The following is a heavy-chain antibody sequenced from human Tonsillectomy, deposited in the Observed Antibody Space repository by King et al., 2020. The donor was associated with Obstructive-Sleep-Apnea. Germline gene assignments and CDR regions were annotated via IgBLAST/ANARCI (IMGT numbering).Heavy chain of an antibody. Sequence: VQLVESGGGVVKPGGSLRLSCAASGFTFTDYDYYMSWILQGPGNVLVWVAYIISTGTYINYAYSLKGRFTLSRDNAANSVYLQMNSLIADETALYFCARESGDWLVDSWGQGTLVIVSS. CDR1: GFTFTDYDYY. CDR2: IISTGTYI. V-gene: IGHV3-11*06. D-gene: IGHD6-19*01. J-gene: IGHJ4*02. CDR3: ARESGDWLVDS.